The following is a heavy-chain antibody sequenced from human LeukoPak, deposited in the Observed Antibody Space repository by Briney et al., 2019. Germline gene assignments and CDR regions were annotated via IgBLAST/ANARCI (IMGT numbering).Heavy chain of an antibody. V-gene: IGHV3-30*02. D-gene: IGHD2-2*01. CDR2: VRYDESTK. J-gene: IGHJ4*02. CDR1: GFTFSNYG. Sequence: GGSLRLSCAASGFTFSNYGMHWVRQAPGKGLEWVAFVRYDESTKFYADSVKGRFTISRDNSKTTLYLQMNGPRAEDTAVYYCAKDLPAAYFDYWGQGILVTVSS. CDR3: AKDLPAAYFDY.